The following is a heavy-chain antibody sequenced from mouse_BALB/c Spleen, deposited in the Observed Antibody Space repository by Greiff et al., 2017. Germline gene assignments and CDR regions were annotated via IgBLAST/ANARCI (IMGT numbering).Heavy chain of an antibody. CDR2: IWSGGST. V-gene: IGHV2-2*02. D-gene: IGHD2-3*01. CDR1: GFSLTSYG. Sequence: VMLVESGPGLVQPSQSLSITCTVSGFSLTSYGVHWVRQSPGKGLEWLGVIWSGGSTDYNAAFISRLSISKDNSKSQVFFKMNSLQANDTAIYYCARKDGYYGVDYWGQGTSVTVSS. J-gene: IGHJ4*01. CDR3: ARKDGYYGVDY.